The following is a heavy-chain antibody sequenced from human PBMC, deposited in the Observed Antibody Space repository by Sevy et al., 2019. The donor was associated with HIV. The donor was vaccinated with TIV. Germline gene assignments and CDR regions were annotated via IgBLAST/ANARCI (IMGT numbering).Heavy chain of an antibody. CDR1: GLIFSNYA. D-gene: IGHD3-10*01. CDR3: AKDFYGSGSYYTTDC. J-gene: IGHJ4*02. CDR2: ISGSGDNT. V-gene: IGHV3-23*01. Sequence: GGSLRLSCAASGLIFSNYAMNWVRQAPGKGLEWVSTISGSGDNTYYAESGKGRFTIFRDNSKNTVYLQMNSLRAEDTAVYYCAKDFYGSGSYYTTDCWGQGTLVTVSS.